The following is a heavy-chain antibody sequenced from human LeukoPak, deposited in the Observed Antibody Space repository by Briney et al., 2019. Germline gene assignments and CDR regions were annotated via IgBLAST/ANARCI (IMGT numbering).Heavy chain of an antibody. CDR1: GGSISSNY. D-gene: IGHD6-13*01. CDR2: IYYSGST. J-gene: IGHJ4*02. Sequence: PSETLSPTCTVSGGSISSNYWSWIRQPPGKGLEWIWYIYYSGSTNYNPSLKSRVTITVDTSKNQFSMELSAVPAADTAVYYCARALEAGTLVYWGQGTLDTVSS. V-gene: IGHV4-59*01. CDR3: ARALEAGTLVY.